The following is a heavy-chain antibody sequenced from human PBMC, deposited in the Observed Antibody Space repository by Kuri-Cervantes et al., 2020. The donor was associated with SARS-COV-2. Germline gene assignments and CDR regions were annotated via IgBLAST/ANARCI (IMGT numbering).Heavy chain of an antibody. CDR1: LYSISSGYY. J-gene: IGHJ3*01. V-gene: IGHV4-38-2*01. CDR2: IFHSGTT. CDR3: SRSRVPAAAAL. Sequence: GSLRLSCAVSLYSISSGYYWDWIRQSPGKGPEWTGSIFHSGTTYYNPSLRSRVYISLDTSKNQFFLNVTSVTAADTAVYYCSRSRVPAAAALWGQGTMVTVSS. D-gene: IGHD2-2*01.